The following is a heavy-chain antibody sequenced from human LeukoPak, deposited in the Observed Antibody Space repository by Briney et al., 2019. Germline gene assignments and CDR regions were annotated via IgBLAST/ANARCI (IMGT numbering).Heavy chain of an antibody. CDR2: INHSGIT. CDR3: ARGPFGDVVVPAAISLDY. D-gene: IGHD2-2*01. J-gene: IGHJ4*02. CDR1: GGCLSGYY. Sequence: SGTLSLTCAVYGGCLSGYYWSWIRQPPGKGLEWIGEINHSGITNYNPSLKSRVTISVDTSKNQFSLKLSSVTAADTAVYYCARGPFGDVVVPAAISLDYWGQGTLVTVSS. V-gene: IGHV4-34*01.